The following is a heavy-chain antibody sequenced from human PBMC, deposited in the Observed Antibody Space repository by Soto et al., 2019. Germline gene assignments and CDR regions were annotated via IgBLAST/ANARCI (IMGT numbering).Heavy chain of an antibody. CDR1: GYAFTTYG. Sequence: QVHLVQSGAEVKKPGASVKVSCQGSGYAFTTYGITWVRQAPGQGLEWMGWISAHNGNTNYAQKLQGRVTVTRDTSTSTAYMELRSLRYDDTAAYYCARGRYGDYWGQGALVPVSS. D-gene: IGHD1-1*01. CDR2: ISAHNGNT. J-gene: IGHJ4*02. CDR3: ARGRYGDY. V-gene: IGHV1-18*01.